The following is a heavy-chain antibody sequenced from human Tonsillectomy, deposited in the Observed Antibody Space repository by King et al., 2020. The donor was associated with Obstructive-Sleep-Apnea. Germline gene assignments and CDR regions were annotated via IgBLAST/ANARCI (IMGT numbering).Heavy chain of an antibody. CDR2: IYHGGGT. CDR1: GYSISSGYY. V-gene: IGHV4-38-2*02. Sequence: QLQESGPGLVKPSETLSLTCTVSGYSISSGYYWGWIRPPPGNGLEWFGRIYHGGGTYSNPALKSRVTISVDTAQNQFSLKLSSVTAADTAVYYCARVGGYSYGYSPSDAFDIWGQGTMVTVSS. J-gene: IGHJ3*02. CDR3: ARVGGYSYGYSPSDAFDI. D-gene: IGHD5-18*01.